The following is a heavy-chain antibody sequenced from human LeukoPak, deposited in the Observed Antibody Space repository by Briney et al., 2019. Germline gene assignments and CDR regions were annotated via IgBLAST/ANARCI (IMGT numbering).Heavy chain of an antibody. CDR2: IIPILGIA. CDR1: GYTFTSYG. Sequence: SVKVSRKASGYTFTSYGISWVRQAPGQGLEWMGRIIPILGIANYAQKFQGRVTITADKSTSTAYMELSSLRSEDTAVYYCASGRVVVAAYYFDYWGQGTLVTVSS. D-gene: IGHD2-15*01. J-gene: IGHJ4*02. CDR3: ASGRVVVAAYYFDY. V-gene: IGHV1-69*04.